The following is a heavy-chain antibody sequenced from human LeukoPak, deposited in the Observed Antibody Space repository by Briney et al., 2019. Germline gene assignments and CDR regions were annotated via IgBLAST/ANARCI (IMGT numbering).Heavy chain of an antibody. CDR1: GGSISSYY. CDR3: VGCIRAARPRWGAFDI. D-gene: IGHD6-6*01. J-gene: IGHJ3*02. CDR2: IYTSWSS. Sequence: SETLSLTCTVSGGSISSYYCSWIRQPAGKGLEWIGYIYTSWSSNYNPSLKSRVTIPVDTSKNQFSLKLSSQPAAVTPVYSCVGCIRAARPRWGAFDIWGQGTMVTVSS. V-gene: IGHV4-4*09.